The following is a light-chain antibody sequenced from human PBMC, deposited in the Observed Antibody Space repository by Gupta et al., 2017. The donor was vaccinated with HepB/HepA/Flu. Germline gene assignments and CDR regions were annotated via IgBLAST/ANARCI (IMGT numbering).Light chain of an antibody. CDR3: KQDDSTPWT. CDR1: QSVLYSSNNKNY. V-gene: IGKV4-1*01. CDR2: WAS. Sequence: DIVMTQSPDSLAVSLGERATINCKSSQSVLYSSNNKNYLAWYQQKPGQPPKLLIYWASTRESGVPDRFSGSGSGTDFTLTISSLQAEDVAVYYCKQDDSTPWTFGQGTKVEIK. J-gene: IGKJ1*01.